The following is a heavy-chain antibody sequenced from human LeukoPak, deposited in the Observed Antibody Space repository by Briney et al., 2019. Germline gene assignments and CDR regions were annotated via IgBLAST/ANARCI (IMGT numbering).Heavy chain of an antibody. V-gene: IGHV4-30-4*08. Sequence: SQRMSPARNVYGRSITSIGSYWGWLRQPRGKGLEWIGYMYYSGSTYYNPSLKSRATISADTSKNQFSLKLSSVTAADTAVYYCARPYYYDSRIDPWGQGTLVTVSS. J-gene: IGHJ5*02. CDR1: GRSITSIGSY. CDR3: ARPYYYDSRIDP. D-gene: IGHD3-22*01. CDR2: MYYSGST.